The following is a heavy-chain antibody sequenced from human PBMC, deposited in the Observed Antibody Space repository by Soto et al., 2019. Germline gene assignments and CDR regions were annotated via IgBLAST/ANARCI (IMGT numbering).Heavy chain of an antibody. D-gene: IGHD2-2*01. CDR3: ARDLGYCSSTSCYPYFDP. CDR2: IYYSGNT. J-gene: IGHJ5*02. Sequence: SETLSLTCTVSGGSISSFYWSWIRQPPGKGLEWIGYIYYSGNTNYNPSLKSRVTISVDTSKNQFSLKLSSVTAADTAVYYCARDLGYCSSTSCYPYFDPWGQGTLVTVSS. CDR1: GGSISSFY. V-gene: IGHV4-59*12.